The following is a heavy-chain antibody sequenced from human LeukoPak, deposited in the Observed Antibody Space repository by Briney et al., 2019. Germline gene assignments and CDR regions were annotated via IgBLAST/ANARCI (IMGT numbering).Heavy chain of an antibody. J-gene: IGHJ4*02. V-gene: IGHV3-23*01. Sequence: GGSLSLSCAASGFIFNIYAMSWVRPAPGKGLEWVSAISGSGGRTYYADSVKGRFTISRDNSKNTLYLQMNSLRAEDTAVYYCAREQDSRGFFDYWGQGTLVTVSS. CDR1: GFIFNIYA. CDR2: ISGSGGRT. CDR3: AREQDSRGFFDY. D-gene: IGHD3-10*01.